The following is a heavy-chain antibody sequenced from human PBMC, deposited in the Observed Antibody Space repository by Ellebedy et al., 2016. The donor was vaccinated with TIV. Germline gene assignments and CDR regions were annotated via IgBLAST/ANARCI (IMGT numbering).Heavy chain of an antibody. CDR3: AKAQVTFTVVVFDF. CDR2: ISGSGASA. V-gene: IGHV3-23*01. D-gene: IGHD3-22*01. Sequence: GGSLRLSXAASGFTFSTYAMSWVRQAPGKGPEWVSTISGSGASADYADSVKGRFTVSRDNSKNILSLQMNSLRAEDTAVYYCAKAQVTFTVVVFDFWGQGTQVTVSS. CDR1: GFTFSTYA. J-gene: IGHJ5*01.